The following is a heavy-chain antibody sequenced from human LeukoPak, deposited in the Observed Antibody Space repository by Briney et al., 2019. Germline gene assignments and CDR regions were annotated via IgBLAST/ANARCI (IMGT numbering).Heavy chain of an antibody. Sequence: SQTLSLTCTVSGGAISCYYWSWIRQPAGKGLEWIGRIYTSGSTNYNPSLKTRVTMSVDTSKNQLSLKLSSLTAADTAVYYCARHEYSGSYYGLSWFDPWGQGTLVTVSS. V-gene: IGHV4-4*07. J-gene: IGHJ5*02. CDR3: ARHEYSGSYYGLSWFDP. D-gene: IGHD1-26*01. CDR2: IYTSGST. CDR1: GGAISCYY.